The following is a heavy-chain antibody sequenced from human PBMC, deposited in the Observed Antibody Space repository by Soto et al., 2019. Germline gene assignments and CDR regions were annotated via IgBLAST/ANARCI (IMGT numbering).Heavy chain of an antibody. Sequence: LRLSCAASGFTFSSYAMSWVRRAPGKGLEWVSAISGSGGSTYYADSVKGRFTISRDNSKNTLYLQMNSLRAEDTAVYYCANLPSPWSGRTYYYYGMAVWGQGTTVTVSS. CDR1: GFTFSSYA. V-gene: IGHV3-23*01. D-gene: IGHD3-3*01. CDR3: ANLPSPWSGRTYYYYGMAV. J-gene: IGHJ6*02. CDR2: ISGSGGST.